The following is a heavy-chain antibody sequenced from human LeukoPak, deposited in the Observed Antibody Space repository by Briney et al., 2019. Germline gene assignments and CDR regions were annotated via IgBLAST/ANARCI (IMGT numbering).Heavy chain of an antibody. J-gene: IGHJ4*02. CDR2: INHSGST. CDR1: GGSFSGYY. CDR3: ARVISSGWDY. D-gene: IGHD6-19*01. V-gene: IGHV4-34*01. Sequence: SETLSLTCAVYGGSFSGYYWSWIRQPPGKGLEWIGEINHSGSTNYNPSLKSRVTISVDTSKNQFSLKPSSVTAADTAVYYCARVISSGWDYWGQGTLVTVSS.